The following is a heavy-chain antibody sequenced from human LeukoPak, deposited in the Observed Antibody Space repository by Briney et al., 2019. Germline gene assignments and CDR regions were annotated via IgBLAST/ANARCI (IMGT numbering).Heavy chain of an antibody. CDR1: GYTFTGYY. CDR3: ARDLFLYYYDSSGYYIDP. V-gene: IGHV1-2*02. J-gene: IGHJ5*02. D-gene: IGHD3-22*01. Sequence: ASVKVSCKASGYTFTGYYMHWVRQAPGQGLEWMGWINPNSGGTNYAQKFQGRVTMTRDTSISTAYMELSRLRSDDTAVYYCARDLFLYYYDSSGYYIDPWGQGTLVTVS. CDR2: INPNSGGT.